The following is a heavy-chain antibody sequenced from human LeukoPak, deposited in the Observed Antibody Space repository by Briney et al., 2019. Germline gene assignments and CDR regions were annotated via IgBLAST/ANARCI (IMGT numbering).Heavy chain of an antibody. J-gene: IGHJ4*02. D-gene: IGHD4-23*01. CDR3: ARAPNYGGKPFDY. V-gene: IGHV4-59*08. CDR2: IDYSGST. Sequence: PSETLSLTCTVSGGSIRSYYWSWIRQTPGKGLEWIGYIDYSGSTNYNPPLKSRVPISVDTSKNQFSLKRSSVTAADTAVYYCARAPNYGGKPFDYWGQGTLVTVSS. CDR1: GGSIRSYY.